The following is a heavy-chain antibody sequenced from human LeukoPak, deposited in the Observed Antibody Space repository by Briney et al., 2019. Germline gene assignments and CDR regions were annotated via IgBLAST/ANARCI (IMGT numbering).Heavy chain of an antibody. CDR3: ARVRKRSNYCDSSGYYTDY. CDR1: GFTFSSYS. CDR2: ISSSSSYI. D-gene: IGHD3-22*01. Sequence: GGSLRLSCAASGFTFSSYSMNWVRQAPGKGLEWVSSISSSSSYIYYADSVKGRFTISRDNAKNSLYLQMNSLRAEDTAVYYCARVRKRSNYCDSSGYYTDYWGQGTLVTVSS. J-gene: IGHJ4*02. V-gene: IGHV3-21*01.